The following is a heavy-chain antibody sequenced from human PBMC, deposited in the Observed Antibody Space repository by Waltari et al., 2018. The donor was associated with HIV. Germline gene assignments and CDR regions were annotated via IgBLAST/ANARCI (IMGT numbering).Heavy chain of an antibody. D-gene: IGHD2-2*01. J-gene: IGHJ4*02. V-gene: IGHV3-21*01. CDR2: ISGSGDYI. CDR3: ARAWGSTSRNYYFDY. CDR1: GFTFINYG. Sequence: EVQLVESGGGLVKPGGSLRLSCAASGFTFINYGMNWVRQAPGKGLEWVSSISGSGDYICYADSLEGRFTISRDNAKNSFHLQMNSLRVEDTAVYYCARAWGSTSRNYYFDYWGQGTLVTVSS.